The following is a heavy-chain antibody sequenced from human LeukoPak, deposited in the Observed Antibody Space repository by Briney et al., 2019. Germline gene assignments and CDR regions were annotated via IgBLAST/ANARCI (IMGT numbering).Heavy chain of an antibody. D-gene: IGHD5-12*01. Sequence: PGGSLRLSCAASGFTFSNYGMHWVRQAPGKGLEWVAFIRYGGDNKYYAESVKGRFTISRDNSKSTLYLQMNSLRGEDTAVYFCAPRPDYYMNVWGKGTTVIVSS. CDR2: IRYGGDNK. V-gene: IGHV3-30*02. CDR3: APRPDYYMNV. J-gene: IGHJ6*03. CDR1: GFTFSNYG.